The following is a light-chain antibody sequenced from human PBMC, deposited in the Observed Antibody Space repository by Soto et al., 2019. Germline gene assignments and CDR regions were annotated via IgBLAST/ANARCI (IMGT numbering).Light chain of an antibody. Sequence: EIQMNQSPSTLSASEGDRVTITCRASQSISSWLAWYQQKPGKAPKLLIYDASSLNRGVPSRFSGSGSGTDFTLTISRLQPDDFATYYCHQYNSYPRTFGHGTNVDVK. CDR3: HQYNSYPRT. CDR1: QSISSW. J-gene: IGKJ1*01. V-gene: IGKV1-5*01. CDR2: DAS.